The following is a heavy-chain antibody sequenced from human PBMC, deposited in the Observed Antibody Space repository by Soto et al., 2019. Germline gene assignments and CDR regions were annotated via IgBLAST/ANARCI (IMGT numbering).Heavy chain of an antibody. Sequence: ASVKVSCKASGYTFTAYALHWVRQAPGHRLEWMGWINAGNGDTKYSQKFQDRVTITRDTSASIAYMEMSRLRSEDTTVYYCARDVSSSIGCWGQGTLVTVSS. J-gene: IGHJ4*02. CDR3: ARDVSSSIGC. CDR2: INAGNGDT. CDR1: GYTFTAYA. V-gene: IGHV1-3*01. D-gene: IGHD6-6*01.